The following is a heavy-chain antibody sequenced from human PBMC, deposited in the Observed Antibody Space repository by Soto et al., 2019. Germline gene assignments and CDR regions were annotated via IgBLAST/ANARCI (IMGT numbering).Heavy chain of an antibody. V-gene: IGHV1-2*02. Sequence: QLHLVQSGAVVKKPGASVTVSCSASGYPVTAYYMHWVRQAPGRGLEWMGGINPATGAAKYTQTFQGRVTLARDTSTSTVFMELGGLTSEDPAVFYFARGGGVGVAGSAAFDMWGQGTLVTVSS. CDR3: ARGGGVGVAGSAAFDM. J-gene: IGHJ3*02. CDR2: INPATGAA. D-gene: IGHD3-3*01. CDR1: GYPVTAYY.